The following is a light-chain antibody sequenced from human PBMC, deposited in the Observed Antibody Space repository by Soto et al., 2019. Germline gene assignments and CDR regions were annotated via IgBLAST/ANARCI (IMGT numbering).Light chain of an antibody. J-gene: IGLJ2*01. CDR1: SSNIGPNT. V-gene: IGLV1-44*01. CDR3: AARDNRLGDQV. CDR2: NDN. Sequence: QSVLTQSPSASETAGQRVTISCSGSSSNIGPNTVNWYQQLPGTAPKLLIYNDNQRPSGVPDRFSGSNSGTSASLAISGLQSEEEAVYCCAARDNRLGDQVFGAGVELSVL.